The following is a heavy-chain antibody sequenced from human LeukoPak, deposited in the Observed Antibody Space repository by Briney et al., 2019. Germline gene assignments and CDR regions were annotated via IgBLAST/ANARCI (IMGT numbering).Heavy chain of an antibody. Sequence: SGRSLRLSCAASGFTFSSYGMHWVRQAPGKGLEWVAVISYDGSNKYYADSVKGRFTISRDNSKNTLYLQMNSLRAEDTAVYYCAKGLAYSSSWYNYYYYGMDVWGQGTTVTVSS. CDR2: ISYDGSNK. D-gene: IGHD6-13*01. V-gene: IGHV3-30*18. CDR3: AKGLAYSSSWYNYYYYGMDV. J-gene: IGHJ6*02. CDR1: GFTFSSYG.